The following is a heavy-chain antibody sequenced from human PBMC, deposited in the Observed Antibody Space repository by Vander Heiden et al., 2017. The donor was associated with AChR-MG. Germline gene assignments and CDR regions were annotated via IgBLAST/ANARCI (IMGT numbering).Heavy chain of an antibody. CDR1: GYTFTSYD. Sequence: QVQLVQSGAEVTKPGASVKVSCKASGYTFTSYDMHWVRQAPGQGLEWMGIINPSGGSTSYAQKFQGRVTMTRDTSTSTVYMELSSVRSEDTAVYYCARGGNKNWAVDYWGQGTLVTVSS. CDR3: ARGGNKNWAVDY. J-gene: IGHJ4*02. V-gene: IGHV1-46*03. CDR2: INPSGGST. D-gene: IGHD7-27*01.